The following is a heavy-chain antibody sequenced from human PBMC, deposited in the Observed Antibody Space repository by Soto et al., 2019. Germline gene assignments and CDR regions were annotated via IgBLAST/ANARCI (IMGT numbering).Heavy chain of an antibody. Sequence: QVQLVQSGAEVKKPGASVRVSCKCSGYPFTHYGITWVRQAPGQGLEWMGWISPFNGNTNYGQTLQGRVTLTTDTSTSTVYMELRSLRADDTAVYYCARDQSFDRSYYYCIDVWGQGTTVTVSS. CDR3: ARDQSFDRSYYYCIDV. CDR2: ISPFNGNT. V-gene: IGHV1-18*01. D-gene: IGHD3-10*01. CDR1: GYPFTHYG. J-gene: IGHJ6*02.